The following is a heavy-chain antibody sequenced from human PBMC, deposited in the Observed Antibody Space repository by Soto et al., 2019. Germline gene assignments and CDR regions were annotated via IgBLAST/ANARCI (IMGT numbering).Heavy chain of an antibody. CDR3: AKDVLRFLEWLAFYGMDV. CDR1: GFTFSSYG. D-gene: IGHD3-3*01. V-gene: IGHV3-30*18. CDR2: ISYDGSNK. Sequence: QVQLVESGGGVVQPGRSLRLSCAASGFTFSSYGMHWVRQAPGKGLEWVAVISYDGSNKYYPDSVKGRFTISRDNSKNTLYLQMNRLRAEDTAVYYCAKDVLRFLEWLAFYGMDVWGQGTTVTVSS. J-gene: IGHJ6*02.